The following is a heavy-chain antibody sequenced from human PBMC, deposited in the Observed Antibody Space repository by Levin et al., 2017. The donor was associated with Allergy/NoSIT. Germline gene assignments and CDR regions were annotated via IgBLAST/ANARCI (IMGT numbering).Heavy chain of an antibody. CDR3: AKDPHIVVVPADYMDV. CDR2: ISGSGGST. CDR1: GFTFSSYA. Sequence: GGSLRLSCAASGFTFSSYAMSWVRQAPGKGLEWVSAISGSGGSTYYADSVKGRFTISRDNSKNTLYLQMNSLRAEDTAVYYCAKDPHIVVVPADYMDVWGKGTTVTVSS. D-gene: IGHD2-2*01. J-gene: IGHJ6*03. V-gene: IGHV3-23*01.